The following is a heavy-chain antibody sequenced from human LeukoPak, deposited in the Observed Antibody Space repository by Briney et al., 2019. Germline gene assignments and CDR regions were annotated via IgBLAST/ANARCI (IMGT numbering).Heavy chain of an antibody. CDR2: INPNSGGT. J-gene: IGHJ4*02. CDR3: ARDPNSGSYVDY. V-gene: IGHV1-2*02. Sequence: VASVKVSCKASGYTFTGYYMHWVRQAPGQGLEWMGWINPNSGGTNYAQKFQGRVTMTRDTSISTAYMDLSRLRSDDTAVYYCARDPNSGSYVDYWGQGTLVTVSS. D-gene: IGHD1-26*01. CDR1: GYTFTGYY.